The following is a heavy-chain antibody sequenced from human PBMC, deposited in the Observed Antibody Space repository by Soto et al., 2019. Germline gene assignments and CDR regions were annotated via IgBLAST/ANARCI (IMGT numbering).Heavy chain of an antibody. V-gene: IGHV4-59*01. CDR3: ARGSVIYGMDV. CDR2: IYYSGST. J-gene: IGHJ6*02. Sequence: SETLSLTCTVSGGSISSYYWSWIRQPPGKGLEWIGYIYYSGSTNYNPSLKSRVTISVDTSKNQFSLKLSSVTAADTAVYYCARGSVIYGMDVWGQGTTVTVSS. D-gene: IGHD3-10*01. CDR1: GGSISSYY.